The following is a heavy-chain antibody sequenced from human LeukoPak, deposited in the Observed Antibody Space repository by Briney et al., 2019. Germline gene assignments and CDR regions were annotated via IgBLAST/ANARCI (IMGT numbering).Heavy chain of an antibody. CDR1: GGSISNTDYY. Sequence: PSETLSLTCTVSGGSISNTDYYWGWIRQSPGKGLEWIGNIYYRGSTYYNPSLKSRVTISVDTSKNQFSLKLSSVTAADTAVYYCARHYYDSSGYYYGGSDWFDPWGQGTLVTVSS. D-gene: IGHD3-22*01. J-gene: IGHJ5*02. CDR2: IYYRGST. CDR3: ARHYYDSSGYYYGGSDWFDP. V-gene: IGHV4-39*01.